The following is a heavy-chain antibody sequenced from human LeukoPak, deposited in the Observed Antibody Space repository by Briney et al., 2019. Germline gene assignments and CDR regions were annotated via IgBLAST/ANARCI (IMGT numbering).Heavy chain of an antibody. CDR2: IYYSGST. V-gene: IGHV4-31*03. CDR3: ASGTVATIFDY. Sequence: SETLSLTCTVSGGSISSGGYYWSWIRQHPGEGLEWIGYIYYSGSTYYNPSLKSRVTISVDTSKNQFSLKLSSVTAADTAVYYCASGTVATIFDYWGQGTLVTVSS. J-gene: IGHJ4*02. CDR1: GGSISSGGYY. D-gene: IGHD5-12*01.